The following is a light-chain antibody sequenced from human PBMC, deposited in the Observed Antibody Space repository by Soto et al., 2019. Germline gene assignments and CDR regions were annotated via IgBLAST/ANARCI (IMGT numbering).Light chain of an antibody. CDR2: GNT. V-gene: IGLV1-40*01. Sequence: QTVVTQPPSVSGAPGQRVTISCTGSSSNIGADYDVHWYQQLPGTAPKLLMYGNTNRPSGVPDRFSGSKSGTSASLAITGLQAEDEADYYCCSHAGDNTYVFGTGTKLTVL. J-gene: IGLJ1*01. CDR3: CSHAGDNTYV. CDR1: SSNIGADYD.